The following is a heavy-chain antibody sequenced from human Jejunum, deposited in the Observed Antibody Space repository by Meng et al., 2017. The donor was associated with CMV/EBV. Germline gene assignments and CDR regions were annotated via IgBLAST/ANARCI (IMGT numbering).Heavy chain of an antibody. D-gene: IGHD3-10*01. V-gene: IGHV1-18*01. J-gene: IGHJ4*02. CDR1: GYTFTSYA. CDR2: ISSYNRRT. Sequence: SGYTFTSYAASWVRQAPGQGLEWIGWISSYNRRTNYAQKFQGRLTMTAETSTSTAYMELRSLTSDDTAVYYCARGAVYYGSGSPEAHWGQGTLVTVSS. CDR3: ARGAVYYGSGSPEAH.